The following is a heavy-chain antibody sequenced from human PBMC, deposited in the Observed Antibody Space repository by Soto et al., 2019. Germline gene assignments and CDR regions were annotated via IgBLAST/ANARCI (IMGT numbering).Heavy chain of an antibody. V-gene: IGHV3-7*03. D-gene: IGHD5-12*01. J-gene: IGHJ5*02. CDR2: IKQDGSEK. Sequence: EVQLVESGGGLVQPGGSLRPSCAPSGSTFSGYWRGWVRRPPGRGLEGVANIKQDGSEKYYVDSVKGRFTISRDNAKNSLYLQMNSLRAEDTAVYYCARGRDGYQAWGQGTLVTVSS. CDR3: ARGRDGYQA. CDR1: GSTFSGYW.